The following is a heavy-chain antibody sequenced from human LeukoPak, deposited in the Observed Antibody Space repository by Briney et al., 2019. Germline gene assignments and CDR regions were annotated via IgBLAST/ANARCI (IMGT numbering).Heavy chain of an antibody. V-gene: IGHV1-2*02. Sequence: ASVTVSSTASGYTFTGYYMHWVRQAPGQGLEWMGWINPNSGGTNYTQKFQGRVTMTRDTSTSTAYMELSRLRSDDTAVYYCARELYYYDSSGYFNIWGEGTMVTVSS. CDR2: INPNSGGT. CDR3: ARELYYYDSSGYFNI. J-gene: IGHJ3*02. CDR1: GYTFTGYY. D-gene: IGHD3-22*01.